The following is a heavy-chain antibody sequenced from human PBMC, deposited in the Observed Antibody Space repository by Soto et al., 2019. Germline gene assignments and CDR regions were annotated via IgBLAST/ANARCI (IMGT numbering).Heavy chain of an antibody. D-gene: IGHD3-16*01. J-gene: IGHJ4*02. V-gene: IGHV3-23*01. CDR1: GFTFSSYA. CDR3: AKRAWGTYYFDY. Sequence: EVQLLESGGGLVQPGGSLRLSCAASGFTFSSYAMNWVRQAPGKGLEWVSVISGSGDSTYYADSVKGRFTISRDNSKTTLYLQMNSLRAEDTAVYYCAKRAWGTYYFDYWGQGTLGTVSS. CDR2: ISGSGDST.